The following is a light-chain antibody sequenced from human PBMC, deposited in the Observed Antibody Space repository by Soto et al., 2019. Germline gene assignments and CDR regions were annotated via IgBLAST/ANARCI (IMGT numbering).Light chain of an antibody. CDR2: EVN. Sequence: QSVLTQPASVSGSPGQSIIISCTGTISDVGSHNLVSWYQQHPDKAPKLIIYEVNERPSGVSSRFSGSKSGNTASLTVSGLQPDDEADYHCCSFAGSNPFPYVFGTGTKVTVL. CDR1: ISDVGSHNL. V-gene: IGLV2-23*02. CDR3: CSFAGSNPFPYV. J-gene: IGLJ1*01.